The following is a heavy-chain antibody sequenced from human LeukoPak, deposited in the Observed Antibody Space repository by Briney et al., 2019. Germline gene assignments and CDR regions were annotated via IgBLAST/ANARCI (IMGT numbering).Heavy chain of an antibody. Sequence: ALVKVSCKASGYTFTSYYMHWVRQAPGQGLEWMGIINPSGGSTSYAQKFQGRVTMTRDTSTSTVYMELSSLRSEDTAVYYCARESPPPYDFWSGYHDTFDPWGQGTLVTVSS. CDR1: GYTFTSYY. CDR3: ARESPPPYDFWSGYHDTFDP. CDR2: INPSGGST. V-gene: IGHV1-46*01. D-gene: IGHD3-3*01. J-gene: IGHJ5*02.